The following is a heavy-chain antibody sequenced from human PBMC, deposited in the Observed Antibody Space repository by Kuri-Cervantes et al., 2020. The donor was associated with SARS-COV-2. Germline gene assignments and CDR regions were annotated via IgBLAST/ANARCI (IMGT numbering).Heavy chain of an antibody. J-gene: IGHJ3*01. CDR1: GFTFSSYG. V-gene: IGHV3-30*02. D-gene: IGHD1-26*01. CDR2: IRYDGSNK. Sequence: GESLKISCAASGFTFSSYGMHWVRQAPGKGLEWVAFIRYDGSNKYYADSVKGRLTISRDNSKNTLYLQMNSLRVEDMALYYCAKDKARGVGASTPDAFDLWGQGTMVTVSS. CDR3: AKDKARGVGASTPDAFDL.